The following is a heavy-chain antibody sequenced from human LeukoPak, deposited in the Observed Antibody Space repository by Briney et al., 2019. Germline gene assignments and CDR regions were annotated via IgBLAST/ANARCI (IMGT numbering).Heavy chain of an antibody. CDR2: IKSKTDGGTT. V-gene: IGHV3-15*01. CDR1: GFIFSNYW. D-gene: IGHD5-18*01. J-gene: IGHJ4*02. Sequence: GGSLRLSCTASGFIFSNYWMSWIRQAPGKGLEWVGRIKSKTDGGTTDYAAPVKGRFTISRDNSKNTLYLQMNSLRAEDTAVYYCAREVGRAGTAIFKVRSLDYWGQGTLVTVSS. CDR3: AREVGRAGTAIFKVRSLDY.